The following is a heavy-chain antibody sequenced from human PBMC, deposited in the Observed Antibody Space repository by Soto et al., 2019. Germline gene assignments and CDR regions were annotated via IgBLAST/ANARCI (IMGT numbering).Heavy chain of an antibody. D-gene: IGHD6-19*01. J-gene: IGHJ4*02. Sequence: GASVKVSCKASRGTFSSYAISWVRRAPGQGLEWMGGIIPILGTANYAQKFPGRVTITADESTSAAYIERSRLRSVDRATSYGEHRPSGWYLFDYWGQGALVTVSS. CDR3: EHRPSGWYLFDY. V-gene: IGHV1-69*13. CDR2: IIPILGTA. CDR1: RGTFSSYA.